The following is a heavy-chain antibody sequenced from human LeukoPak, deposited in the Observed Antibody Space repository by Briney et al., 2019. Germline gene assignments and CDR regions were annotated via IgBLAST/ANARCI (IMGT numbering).Heavy chain of an antibody. D-gene: IGHD5-12*01. CDR2: ISSSSYI. CDR1: GFTFSSYS. CDR3: ASLLAATPFDY. J-gene: IGHJ4*02. V-gene: IGHV3-21*01. Sequence: GGSLRLSCAASGFTFSSYSMNWVRQAPGKGLEWVSSISSSSYIYYADSVKGRFTISRDNAKNSLYLQMNSLRAEDTAVYYCASLLAATPFDYWGQGTLVTVSS.